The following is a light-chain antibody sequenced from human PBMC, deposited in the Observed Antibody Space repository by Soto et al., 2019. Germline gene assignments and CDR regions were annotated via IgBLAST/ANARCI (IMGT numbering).Light chain of an antibody. V-gene: IGLV2-23*01. CDR2: EGS. CDR3: CSYAGSSVV. J-gene: IGLJ2*01. Sequence: QSVLTQPASVSGSPGQSITISCTGTSSDVGSYNLVSWYQQHPGKAPKLMIYEGSKRPSGVSNRFSGSKSGNTASLTISGLQAEDEADYYRCSYAGSSVVFGGGTQLTVL. CDR1: SSDVGSYNL.